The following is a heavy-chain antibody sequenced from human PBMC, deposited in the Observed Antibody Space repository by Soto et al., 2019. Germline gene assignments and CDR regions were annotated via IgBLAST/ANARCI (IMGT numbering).Heavy chain of an antibody. D-gene: IGHD2-2*01. CDR1: GGSFSGYY. CDR3: ARGYCSSTSCYYYFDY. J-gene: IGHJ4*02. CDR2: INHSGST. V-gene: IGHV4-34*01. Sequence: PSETLSLTCAVYGGSFSGYYWSWIRQPPGKGLEWIGEINHSGSTNYNPSLKRRVTISVDTSKNQFSLKLSSVTAADTAVYYCARGYCSSTSCYYYFDYWGQGTLVTVSS.